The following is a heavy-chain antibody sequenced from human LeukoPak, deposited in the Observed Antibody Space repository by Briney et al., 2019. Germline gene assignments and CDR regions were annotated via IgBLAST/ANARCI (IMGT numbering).Heavy chain of an antibody. CDR3: ARGPRVTMVRGEVYYYYYYMDV. V-gene: IGHV1-8*02. CDR1: GYTFTGYY. Sequence: EASVKVSCKASGYTFTGYYMHWVRQAPGQGLEWMGWMNPNSGNTGYAQKFQGRVTMTRNTSISTAYMELSSLRSEDTAVYYCARGPRVTMVRGEVYYYYYYMDVWGKGTTVTISS. CDR2: MNPNSGNT. J-gene: IGHJ6*03. D-gene: IGHD3-10*01.